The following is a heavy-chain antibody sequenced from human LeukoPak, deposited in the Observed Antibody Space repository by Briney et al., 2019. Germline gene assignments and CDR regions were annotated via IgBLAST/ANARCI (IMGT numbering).Heavy chain of an antibody. CDR3: ARDYSVWADGTVGH. CDR1: GFTFSGYS. J-gene: IGHJ5*02. Sequence: QTGGSLRLSCAASGFTFSGYSMNWVRQAPGKGLEWVSYISSSSSTIYYADSVKGRFTISRDNAKNSLYLQMNSLRAEDTAVYYCARDYSVWADGTVGHWGQGTLVSVSS. D-gene: IGHD2-15*01. V-gene: IGHV3-48*01. CDR2: ISSSSSTI.